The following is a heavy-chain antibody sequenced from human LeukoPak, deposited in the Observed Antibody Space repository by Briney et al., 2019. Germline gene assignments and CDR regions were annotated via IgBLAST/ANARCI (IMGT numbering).Heavy chain of an antibody. CDR1: GYTLTALS. CDR3: AANSPSNWKAHDY. V-gene: IGHV1-24*01. CDR2: LDPEDGET. Sequence: GASVKVSCKVSGYTLTALSMHWVRQAPGKGLEWMGGLDPEDGETIYAQKFQGRVTMTEDTSTHTAYVELSSLRSEDTAVYYCAANSPSNWKAHDYWGQGTLVTVSS. J-gene: IGHJ4*02. D-gene: IGHD1-1*01.